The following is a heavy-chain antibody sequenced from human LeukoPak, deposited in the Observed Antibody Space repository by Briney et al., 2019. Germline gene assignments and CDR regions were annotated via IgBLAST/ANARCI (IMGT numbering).Heavy chain of an antibody. Sequence: PGRSLRLSCAASGFTFDDYAMHWVRQAPGKGLEWVSGISWNSGSIGYADSVKGRFTISRDNAKNSLYLQMNSLRAEDTALYYCAKEGYYYDSSGYSPGYIDYWGQGTLVTVSS. CDR3: AKEGYYYDSSGYSPGYIDY. D-gene: IGHD3-22*01. CDR1: GFTFDDYA. CDR2: ISWNSGSI. J-gene: IGHJ4*02. V-gene: IGHV3-9*01.